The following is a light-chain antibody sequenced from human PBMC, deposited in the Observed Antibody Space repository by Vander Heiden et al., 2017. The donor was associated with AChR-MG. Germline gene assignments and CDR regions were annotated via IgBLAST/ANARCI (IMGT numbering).Light chain of an antibody. CDR2: DVS. CDR1: SSDVCRYNS. CDR3: SSYKSSSTLEV. V-gene: IGLV2-14*01. J-gene: IGLJ3*02. Sequence: QSSLTQPASVSASPGQSLTLSCTVTSSDVCRYNSVSWYQQHPDKARKRMMYDVSNRPSGVTKRFSGSKSGNTASLTISGLQAEDEADYYCSSYKSSSTLEVFGGGTKLTVL.